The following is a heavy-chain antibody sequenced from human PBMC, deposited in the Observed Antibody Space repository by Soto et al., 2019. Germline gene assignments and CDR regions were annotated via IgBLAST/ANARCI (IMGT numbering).Heavy chain of an antibody. J-gene: IGHJ5*02. V-gene: IGHV6-1*01. CDR2: TYFRSKWYN. CDR3: ARVTFDHFVHWFDP. CDR1: GDSVSSKTAA. Sequence: SQTLSLTCAISGDSVSSKTAAWNWIRQSPSRGLEWLGRTYFRSKWYNDYAISVKSRITISPDTSKNQFSLLLNSVTPEDTAVHYCARVTFDHFVHWFDPWGQGTLVTVSS. D-gene: IGHD3-9*01.